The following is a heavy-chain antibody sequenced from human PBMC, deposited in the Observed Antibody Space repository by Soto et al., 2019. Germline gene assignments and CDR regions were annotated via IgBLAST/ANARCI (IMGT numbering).Heavy chain of an antibody. CDR1: GFTFSSYS. CDR2: ISSSSSYI. J-gene: IGHJ4*02. CDR3: ARGDCSGGSCYSGFNY. V-gene: IGHV3-21*01. Sequence: GVSLRLSCAASGFTFSSYSMNWVRQAPGKGLEWVSSISSSSSYIYYADSVKGRFTISRDNAKNSLYLQMNSLRAEDTAVYYCARGDCSGGSCYSGFNYWGQGTLVTVSS. D-gene: IGHD2-15*01.